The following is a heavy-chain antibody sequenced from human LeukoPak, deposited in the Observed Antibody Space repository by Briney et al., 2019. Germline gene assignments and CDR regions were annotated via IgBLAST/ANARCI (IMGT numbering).Heavy chain of an antibody. J-gene: IGHJ5*02. V-gene: IGHV3-23*01. D-gene: IGHD3-16*01. CDR3: AKDSVGEWANNWFEP. CDR1: GFTFSSYA. CDR2: ISGSGGST. Sequence: GGSLRLSCAASGFTFSSYAMSWVRQAPGKGPEWVSAISGSGGSTYYADSVKGRFTISRDNSKNTLYLQMNSLRAEDTAVYYCAKDSVGEWANNWFEPWGQGTLVTVSS.